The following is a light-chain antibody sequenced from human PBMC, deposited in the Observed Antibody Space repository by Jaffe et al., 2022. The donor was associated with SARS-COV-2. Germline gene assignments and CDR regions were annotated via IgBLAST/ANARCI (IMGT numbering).Light chain of an antibody. CDR2: EVS. CDR1: SSDVGSYNR. Sequence: QSALTQPPSVSGSPGQSVTISCTGTSSDVGSYNRVSWYQKSPGTAPKLIIYEVSNRPSGVPDRFSGSKSGNTASLTISGLQAEDEADYYCSTYTSSTTLVLFGGGTKLTVL. CDR3: STYTSSTTLVL. V-gene: IGLV2-18*02. J-gene: IGLJ2*01.